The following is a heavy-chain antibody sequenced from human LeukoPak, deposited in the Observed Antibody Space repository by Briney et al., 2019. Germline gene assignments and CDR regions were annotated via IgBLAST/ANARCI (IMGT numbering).Heavy chain of an antibody. J-gene: IGHJ3*02. CDR2: IYYSGST. D-gene: IGHD4-17*01. CDR1: GGSISSHY. CDR3: ARTRYGGGDAFDI. V-gene: IGHV4-59*11. Sequence: KPSETLSLTCTVSGGSISSHYWSWTRQPPGKGLEWIGYIYYSGSTNYNPSLKSRVTISVDTSKNQFSLKLSSVTAADTAVYYCARTRYGGGDAFDIWGQGTMVTVSS.